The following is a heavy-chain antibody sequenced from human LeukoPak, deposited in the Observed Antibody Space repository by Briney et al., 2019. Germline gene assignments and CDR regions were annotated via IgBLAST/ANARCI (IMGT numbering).Heavy chain of an antibody. Sequence: GRSLRLSCAASGFSVSMKYMTWVRQAPGKGLEGVSVIFSGGTPYYADSVKGRFTVSRDNSKNKMYLQMNSLRAEDADVYYCARFSGPGMQHYYYYMDVWGTGTTVTVSS. CDR3: ARFSGPGMQHYYYYMDV. J-gene: IGHJ6*03. CDR1: GFSVSMKY. V-gene: IGHV3-53*01. D-gene: IGHD3-10*01. CDR2: IFSGGTP.